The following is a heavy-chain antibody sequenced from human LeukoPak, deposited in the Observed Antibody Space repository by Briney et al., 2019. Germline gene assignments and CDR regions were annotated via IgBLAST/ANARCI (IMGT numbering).Heavy chain of an antibody. V-gene: IGHV1-2*02. D-gene: IGHD2-15*01. CDR1: GFTFTVYN. CDR3: ARGLSGPYYYYCMDV. CDR2: INPNNGGT. Sequence: GASVKVSCKASGFTFTVYNIHWVRQAPGQGLEWMGWINPNNGGTNYAQKFQGRVTMTRDTSISTAYMELSRLRSDDTAVYYCARGLSGPYYYYCMDVWGKGTTVTVSS. J-gene: IGHJ6*03.